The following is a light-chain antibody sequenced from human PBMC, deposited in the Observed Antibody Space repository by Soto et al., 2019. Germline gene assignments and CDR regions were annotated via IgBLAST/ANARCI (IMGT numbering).Light chain of an antibody. J-gene: IGKJ1*01. CDR2: KAS. Sequence: DIQMTQSPSTLSASVGDRVTITCRAIQSISSWLAWYQQKPGKAPKLLIYKASRLHSGVSSRFSGSESGTEFTLTISSLQPDDFATYYCQQYSGDSRTFGQGTKVDIK. V-gene: IGKV1-5*03. CDR1: QSISSW. CDR3: QQYSGDSRT.